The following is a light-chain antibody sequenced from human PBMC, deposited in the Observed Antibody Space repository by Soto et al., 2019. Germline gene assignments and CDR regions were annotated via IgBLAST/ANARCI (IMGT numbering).Light chain of an antibody. CDR1: QTISSW. Sequence: DIQMTQSPSTLSGSVGDRVTITCRASQTISSWLDWYQQKPGKAPKLLIYAASNLRPGVPSRFSGTVSGTEFALTISSLQSEDFAVYYCQQSNNWPRTFGRGTKGDIK. J-gene: IGKJ1*01. CDR3: QQSNNWPRT. V-gene: IGKV1-5*01. CDR2: AAS.